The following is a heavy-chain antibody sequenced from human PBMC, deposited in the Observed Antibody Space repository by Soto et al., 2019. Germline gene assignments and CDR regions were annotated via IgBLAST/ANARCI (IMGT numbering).Heavy chain of an antibody. J-gene: IGHJ6*02. V-gene: IGHV6-1*01. D-gene: IGHD1-26*01. Sequence: PTLTLTCAISGDRVSSNSAAWNWIKQSPSRGLEWLGRTYYRSKWYNDYAVSVKSRITINPDTSKNQFSLQLNSVTPEDTAVYYCARGVGWDDYYYYGMDVWGQGTTVTVSS. CDR3: ARGVGWDDYYYYGMDV. CDR1: GDRVSSNSAA. CDR2: TYYRSKWYN.